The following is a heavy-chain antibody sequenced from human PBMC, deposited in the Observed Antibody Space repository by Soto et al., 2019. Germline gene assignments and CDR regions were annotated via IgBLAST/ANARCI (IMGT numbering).Heavy chain of an antibody. CDR3: VRRIAVAGLFDS. CDR2: IYYSGST. J-gene: IGHJ4*02. CDR1: GGSISSYY. Sequence: PSETLSLTCTVSGGSISSYYWGWIRQPPGKGLEWIGYIYYSGSTNYNPSLKGRVTVSLDTSKNQFSLTLSSATAADTAVYYCVRRIAVAGLFDSWGQGTLVTVSS. D-gene: IGHD6-19*01. V-gene: IGHV4-59*08.